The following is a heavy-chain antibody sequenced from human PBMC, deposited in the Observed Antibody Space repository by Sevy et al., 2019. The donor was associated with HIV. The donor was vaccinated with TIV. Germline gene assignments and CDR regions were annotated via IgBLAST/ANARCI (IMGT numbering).Heavy chain of an antibody. V-gene: IGHV3-15*04. J-gene: IGHJ4*02. CDR2: IESKTDGGTT. Sequence: GGCLRLSCTASGFTFSNAWMTWVRQAPGKGLEWVGRIESKTDGGTTDYPAPVKGRFTISRDDSKNTLYLQMNSLKTEDTAVYFCTTEYPSGPLDYWGQGTLVTVSS. CDR1: GFTFSNAW. CDR3: TTEYPSGPLDY.